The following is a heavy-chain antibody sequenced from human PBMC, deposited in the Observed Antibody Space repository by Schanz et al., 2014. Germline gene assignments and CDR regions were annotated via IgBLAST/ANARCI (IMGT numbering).Heavy chain of an antibody. CDR2: ISGSSSYI. CDR3: VKDLQRELLRDDHYYGMDV. Sequence: EVQLVESGGGLVKPGGSLRLSCAASGFTFSDYNMNWVRQAPGKGLEWVSSISGSSSYIYYADSVKGRFTISRDNAKNSLNLQMNSLRAEDTAVYYCVKDLQRELLRDDHYYGMDVWGQGTTVTVSS. D-gene: IGHD1-26*01. V-gene: IGHV3-21*01. J-gene: IGHJ6*02. CDR1: GFTFSDYN.